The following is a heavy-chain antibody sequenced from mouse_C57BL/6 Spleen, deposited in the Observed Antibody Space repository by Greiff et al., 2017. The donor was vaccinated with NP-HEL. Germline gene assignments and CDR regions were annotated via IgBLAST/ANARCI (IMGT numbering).Heavy chain of an antibody. J-gene: IGHJ1*03. CDR2: IDPENGDT. D-gene: IGHD1-1*01. CDR1: GFNIKDDY. V-gene: IGHV14-4*01. Sequence: EVKLMESGAELVRPGASVKLSCTASGFNIKDDYMHWVKQRPEQGLEWIGWIDPENGDTEYASKFQGKATITADTSSNTAYLQLSSLTSEDTAVYYCTTGTYYGSSPWYFDVWGTGTTVTVSS. CDR3: TTGTYYGSSPWYFDV.